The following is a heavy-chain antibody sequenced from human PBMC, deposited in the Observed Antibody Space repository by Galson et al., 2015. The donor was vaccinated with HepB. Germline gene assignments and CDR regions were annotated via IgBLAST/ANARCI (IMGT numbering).Heavy chain of an antibody. CDR3: ARGLFGLHLGFDP. Sequence: LSLTCAVYGGSFSGYYRSWIRHPPGKGLEWIGTINHSGSTNYNPSLKRRVTISVDTSKNQFSLKLSSVTAADTAVYYCARGLFGLHLGFDPWGQGTLVTVSS. J-gene: IGHJ5*02. CDR1: GGSFSGYY. D-gene: IGHD3-16*01. CDR2: INHSGST. V-gene: IGHV4-34*01.